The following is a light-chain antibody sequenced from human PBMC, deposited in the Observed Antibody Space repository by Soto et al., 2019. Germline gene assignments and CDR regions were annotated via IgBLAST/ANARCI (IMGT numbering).Light chain of an antibody. CDR2: KAS. CDR1: QSIGAS. CDR3: QQYNSSPLT. J-gene: IGKJ4*01. V-gene: IGKV1-5*03. Sequence: DILMTQSPSTLYASVGDRVTITCRASQSIGASLAWFQQKPGKAPNLLIYKASSLESGVPSRFSGSGSGTEFTLTSSTLQPDDFATYYCQQYNSSPLTFGGGTKVEIK.